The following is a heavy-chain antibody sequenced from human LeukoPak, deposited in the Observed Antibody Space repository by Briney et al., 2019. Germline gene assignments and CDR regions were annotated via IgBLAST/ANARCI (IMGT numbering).Heavy chain of an antibody. CDR1: GFTFINYD. CDR2: ITGSGGTT. CDR3: AKHDSRTYDY. V-gene: IGHV3-23*01. D-gene: IGHD3-16*01. Sequence: GGSLRLSCAGSGFTFINYDMSWVRQAPGKGLEWVSAITGSGGTTYYADSVKGRFTISRDNSKNTVYLQMKSLRAEDTAVYYCAKHDSRTYDYWGQGTLVTVSS. J-gene: IGHJ4*02.